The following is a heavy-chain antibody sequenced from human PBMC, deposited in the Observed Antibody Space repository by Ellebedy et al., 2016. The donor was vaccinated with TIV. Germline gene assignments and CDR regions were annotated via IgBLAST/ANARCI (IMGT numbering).Heavy chain of an antibody. D-gene: IGHD6-19*01. Sequence: SETLSLTCTVSGGSISSYYWSWIRQPPGKGLEWIGYIYYSGSTNYNPSLKSRVTISVDTSKNQFSLKLSSVTAADTAVYYCARGIGGSGWNDYWGQGTLVTVSS. CDR1: GGSISSYY. V-gene: IGHV4-59*01. J-gene: IGHJ4*02. CDR2: IYYSGST. CDR3: ARGIGGSGWNDY.